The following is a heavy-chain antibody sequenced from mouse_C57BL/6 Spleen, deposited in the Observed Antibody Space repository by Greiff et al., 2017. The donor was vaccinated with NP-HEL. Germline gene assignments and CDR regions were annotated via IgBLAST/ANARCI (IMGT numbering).Heavy chain of an antibody. J-gene: IGHJ3*01. CDR1: CFSFPCSC. CDR2: IWRGGSP. Sequence: PCLLPPSPCLSLTCPVSCFSFPCSCVHWFRQPPGPGLEWLGVIWRGGSPDYNAAFISRQSISKDNSKSQVFFKMNSLQADDTAIYYCAKDYDGAWFAYWGQGTLVTVSA. V-gene: IGHV2-4*01. CDR3: AKDYDGAWFAY. D-gene: IGHD2-4*01.